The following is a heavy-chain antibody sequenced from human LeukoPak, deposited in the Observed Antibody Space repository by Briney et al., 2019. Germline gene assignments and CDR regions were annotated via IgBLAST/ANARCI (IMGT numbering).Heavy chain of an antibody. Sequence: PSETLSLTCTVSGGSISSSSYYWGWIRQPPGKGLEWIGYIYYSGSTNYNPSLKSRVTISVDTSKNQFSLKLSSVTAADTAVYYCARDVVEQWLVQGAWDAFDIWGQGTMVTVSS. J-gene: IGHJ3*02. D-gene: IGHD6-19*01. CDR2: IYYSGST. CDR1: GGSISSSSYY. V-gene: IGHV4-61*01. CDR3: ARDVVEQWLVQGAWDAFDI.